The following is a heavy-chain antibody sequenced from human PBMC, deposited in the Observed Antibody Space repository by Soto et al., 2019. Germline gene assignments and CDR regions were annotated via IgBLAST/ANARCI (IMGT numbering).Heavy chain of an antibody. CDR1: GCSISSYY. CDR2: IYYSGST. J-gene: IGHJ4*02. D-gene: IGHD3-22*01. Sequence: SETLSLTCTVSGCSISSYYWSWIRQPPGKGLEWIGYIYYSGSTNYNPSLKSRVTISVDTSKNQFSLKLSSVTAADTAVYYCARLSSGYYRFDYWGQGTLVTVSS. V-gene: IGHV4-59*01. CDR3: ARLSSGYYRFDY.